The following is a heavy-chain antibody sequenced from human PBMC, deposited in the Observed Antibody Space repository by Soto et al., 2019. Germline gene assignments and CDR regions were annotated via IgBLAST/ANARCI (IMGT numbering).Heavy chain of an antibody. J-gene: IGHJ6*02. CDR3: ARGYYDFWSGYYFRYYYYGMDV. D-gene: IGHD3-3*01. Sequence: SETLSLTCAVYGGSFSGYYWSWIRQPPGKGLEWIGEINHSGSTNYNPSLKSRVTISVDTSKNQFSLKLSSVTAADTAVYYCARGYYDFWSGYYFRYYYYGMDVWGQGTTVTVSS. CDR2: INHSGST. CDR1: GGSFSGYY. V-gene: IGHV4-34*01.